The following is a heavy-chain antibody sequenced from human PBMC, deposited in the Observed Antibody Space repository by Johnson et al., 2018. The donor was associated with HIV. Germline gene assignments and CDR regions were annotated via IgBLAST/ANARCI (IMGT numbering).Heavy chain of an antibody. V-gene: IGHV3-30*03. CDR2: ISSDGSNK. Sequence: QVQLVESGGGVVQPGRSLRLSCAASGFSFSNYAMDWVRQATGKGLEWVAVISSDGSNKNYADSVKGRFTISRDNSKNTLYLQMNSLRAEDTAVYYCARVEWELGAFDIWGQGTMVTVSS. J-gene: IGHJ3*02. CDR3: ARVEWELGAFDI. D-gene: IGHD1-26*01. CDR1: GFSFSNYA.